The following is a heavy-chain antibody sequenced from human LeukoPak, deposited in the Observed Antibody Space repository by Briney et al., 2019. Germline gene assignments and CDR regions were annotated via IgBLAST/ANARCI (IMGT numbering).Heavy chain of an antibody. D-gene: IGHD3-10*01. CDR1: GGSISSYY. CDR2: IYYSGST. V-gene: IGHV4-59*08. Sequence: PSETLSLTCTVSGGSISSYYWSWIRQPPGKGLEWIGYIYYSGSTNYNPSLKSRVTISVDTSKNQFSLKLRSVTAADTAVYYCARCLHGEEARFDYWGQGTLVTVSS. CDR3: ARCLHGEEARFDY. J-gene: IGHJ4*02.